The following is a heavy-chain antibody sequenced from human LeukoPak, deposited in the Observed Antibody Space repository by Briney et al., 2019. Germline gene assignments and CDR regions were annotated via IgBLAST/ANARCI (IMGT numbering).Heavy chain of an antibody. CDR3: AKKAYYGSGSFSLTHDAFDI. J-gene: IGHJ3*02. CDR1: GFTFSSYG. D-gene: IGHD3-10*01. V-gene: IGHV3-30*18. Sequence: GGSLRLSCTASGFTFSSYGMHWVRQTPGKGLEWVAVISNDGSNKYYADSVKGRFTISRDNSKNTLNLQMNSLRAEDTAVYYCAKKAYYGSGSFSLTHDAFDIWGQGTMVTVSS. CDR2: ISNDGSNK.